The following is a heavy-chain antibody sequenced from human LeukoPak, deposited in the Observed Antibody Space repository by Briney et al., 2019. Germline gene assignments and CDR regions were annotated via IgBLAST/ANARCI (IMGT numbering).Heavy chain of an antibody. Sequence: ASVKVSCKASGDTFTADYIHWVRQAPGQGLEWRGWIKPKSGGTNSAQKFEGRVTMTRDPSISTAYMELGRLRSDDTAVYYCARGYCSSTSCYYHVDYWGQGTLVTVSS. CDR3: ARGYCSSTSCYYHVDY. V-gene: IGHV1-2*02. CDR1: GDTFTADY. J-gene: IGHJ4*02. D-gene: IGHD2-2*01. CDR2: IKPKSGGT.